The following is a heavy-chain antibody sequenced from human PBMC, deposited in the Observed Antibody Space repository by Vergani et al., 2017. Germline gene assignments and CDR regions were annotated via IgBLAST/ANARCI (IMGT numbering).Heavy chain of an antibody. CDR3: ARDQGSGSYYPTYGMDV. CDR2: ISGPGLST. V-gene: IGHV3-23*01. Sequence: EVHLLESGGGLVQSGGSLRLSCAASGFTFSNSAVSWVRQAPGRGLAWVSSISGPGLSTYYADSVKGRFSISRDNSKNTVFLQMHSLRAEDTAIYYCARDQGSGSYYPTYGMDVWGQGTTVTVSS. J-gene: IGHJ6*02. D-gene: IGHD3-10*01. CDR1: GFTFSNSA.